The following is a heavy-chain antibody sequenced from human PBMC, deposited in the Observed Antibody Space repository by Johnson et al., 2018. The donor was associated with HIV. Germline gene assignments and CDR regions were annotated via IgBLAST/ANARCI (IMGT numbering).Heavy chain of an antibody. Sequence: VQLVESGGGVVQPGRSLRLSCAASGFTFSNYAMHWVRQAPGKGLEWVAVISYDGSNKYYADSVKGRFTISRDNSKNTLYLQMNSLRAEDTAVYYCAKDLPRITTSISAFDIWGQGTMVTVSS. V-gene: IGHV3-30*14. CDR1: GFTFSNYA. CDR2: ISYDGSNK. CDR3: AKDLPRITTSISAFDI. J-gene: IGHJ3*02. D-gene: IGHD1-14*01.